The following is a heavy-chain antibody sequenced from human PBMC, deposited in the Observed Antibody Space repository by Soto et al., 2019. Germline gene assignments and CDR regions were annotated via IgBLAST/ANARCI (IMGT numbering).Heavy chain of an antibody. V-gene: IGHV4-59*08. Sequence: SETLSLTCTVSGGSISSYYWSWIRQPPGKGLEWIGYIYYSGSTNYNPSLKSRVTISADTSKNQFSLKLSSVTAADTAVYYCARLVVPAAMEGNWFDPWGQGTLVTVSS. CDR1: GGSISSYY. D-gene: IGHD2-2*01. J-gene: IGHJ5*02. CDR3: ARLVVPAAMEGNWFDP. CDR2: IYYSGST.